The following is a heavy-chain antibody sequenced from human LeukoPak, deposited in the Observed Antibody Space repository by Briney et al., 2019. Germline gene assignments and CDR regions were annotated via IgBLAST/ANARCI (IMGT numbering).Heavy chain of an antibody. V-gene: IGHV1-18*01. CDR1: GYIFTSYG. CDR2: ISVYNGNT. J-gene: IGHJ5*02. D-gene: IGHD3-22*01. CDR3: ARDINGYYYDSHGYYPTDL. Sequence: GASVKVSCKASGYIFTSYGISWVRQAPGQGLECMGWISVYNGNTNYPQRLQGRVTMTTDTSTTTAYMELRSLRSDDTAVSYCARDINGYYYDSHGYYPTDLWGQGTLVTVSS.